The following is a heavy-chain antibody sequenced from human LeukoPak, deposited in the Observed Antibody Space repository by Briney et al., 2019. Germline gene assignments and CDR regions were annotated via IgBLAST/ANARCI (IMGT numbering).Heavy chain of an antibody. D-gene: IGHD2-8*01. Sequence: PGGSLRLSCAASGFTFSSSGMHWVRQAPGKGLEWVAVISYDGSNKYYADSVKGRFTFSRDNSKNTLYLQMNSLRAEDTAVYYCARNSQSSGVWIIMNWFDPWGQGTLVTVSS. V-gene: IGHV3-30*03. CDR2: ISYDGSNK. J-gene: IGHJ5*02. CDR1: GFTFSSSG. CDR3: ARNSQSSGVWIIMNWFDP.